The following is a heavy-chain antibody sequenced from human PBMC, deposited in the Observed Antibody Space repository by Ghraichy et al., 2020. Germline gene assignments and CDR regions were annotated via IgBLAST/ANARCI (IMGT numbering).Heavy chain of an antibody. J-gene: IGHJ4*02. V-gene: IGHV3-48*02. CDR1: GFNFNIYT. CDR2: IGSSGSII. Sequence: GESLNISCTASGFNFNIYTMNWVRQAPGKGLEWVSYIGSSGSIIHYADSVKGRFTISRDNAKNSLYLQMNSLRDEDTAVYYCTRRLYNNYGDYWGQGTLVTVSS. CDR3: TRRLYNNYGDY. D-gene: IGHD2-2*02.